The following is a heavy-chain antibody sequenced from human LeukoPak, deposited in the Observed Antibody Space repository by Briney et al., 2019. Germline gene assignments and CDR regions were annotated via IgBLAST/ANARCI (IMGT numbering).Heavy chain of an antibody. CDR2: IKQDGSEK. CDR1: GFNFNNYW. D-gene: IGHD5-24*01. CDR3: AREVDGYNLGFDY. Sequence: GGSLRLSCAASGFNFNNYWMTWVRQAPGKGLEWVANIKQDGSEKYYVDSVKGRFSIFRDNAKNSLYLQMNSLRAEDTAVYYCAREVDGYNLGFDYWGQGTLVTVSS. J-gene: IGHJ4*02. V-gene: IGHV3-7*03.